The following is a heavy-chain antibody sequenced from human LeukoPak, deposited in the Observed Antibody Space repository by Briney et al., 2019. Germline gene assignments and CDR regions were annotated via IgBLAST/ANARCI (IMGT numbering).Heavy chain of an antibody. Sequence: GESLRLSCAASGFTFSSHSMNWVRQAPGKGLEWVSSISSSSSYIYYADSVKGRFTISRDNAKNSLYLQMNSLRAEDTAIYYCARSSGWYHRGPDYYYYYMDVWGKGTTVTVS. CDR1: GFTFSSHS. CDR3: ARSSGWYHRGPDYYYYYMDV. V-gene: IGHV3-21*01. J-gene: IGHJ6*03. D-gene: IGHD6-19*01. CDR2: ISSSSSYI.